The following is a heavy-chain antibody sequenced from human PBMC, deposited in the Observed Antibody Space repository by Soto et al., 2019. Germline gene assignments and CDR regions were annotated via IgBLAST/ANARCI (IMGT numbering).Heavy chain of an antibody. J-gene: IGHJ6*02. CDR1: GFTFSSYA. CDR3: ATAARPNYYYGMDV. CDR2: ISGSGGST. D-gene: IGHD6-6*01. Sequence: PGGSVRLSCAASGFTFSSYAMSWVRQAPGKGLEWVSAISGSGGSTYYADSVKGRFTISRDNSKNTLYLQMNSLRAEDTAVYYCATAARPNYYYGMDVWGQGTTVTVSS. V-gene: IGHV3-23*01.